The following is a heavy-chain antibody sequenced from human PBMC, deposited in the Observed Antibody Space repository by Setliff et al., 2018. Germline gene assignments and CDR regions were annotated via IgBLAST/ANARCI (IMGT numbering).Heavy chain of an antibody. J-gene: IGHJ3*01. CDR1: GFILRNYG. CDR2: FWADGNRR. Sequence: GGSLRLSCTASGFILRNYGIHWVRQAPGKGLEWVAVFWADGNRRFYADSAKGRFTVSRDLSMDTVFLQMDSLRAEDTALYYCGRDDDTTSHYSILNFWGQGTMVTV. D-gene: IGHD4-4*01. V-gene: IGHV3-33*02. CDR3: GRDDDTTSHYSILNF.